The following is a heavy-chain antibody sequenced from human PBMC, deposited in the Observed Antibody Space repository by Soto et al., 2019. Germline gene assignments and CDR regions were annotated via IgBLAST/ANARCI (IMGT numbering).Heavy chain of an antibody. J-gene: IGHJ5*02. D-gene: IGHD6-19*01. CDR3: AKDLFSNGWYNYFDP. CDR2: ISYDGTAE. Sequence: QVQLVESGGGVVQPGRSLRLSCTASGFTFTNNGMHWVRQAPGKGLEWVAMISYDGTAEYYLDSVRGRFTISRDNSKNTLYLQMDSLRTEDTAWYYCAKDLFSNGWYNYFDPRGQGTLVTVSS. V-gene: IGHV3-30*18. CDR1: GFTFTNNG.